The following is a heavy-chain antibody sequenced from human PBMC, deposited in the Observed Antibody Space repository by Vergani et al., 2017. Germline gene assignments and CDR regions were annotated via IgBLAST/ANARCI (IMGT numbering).Heavy chain of an antibody. V-gene: IGHV1-69*12. Sequence: QVQLVQSGAEVKKPGSSVKVSCKASGGTFSSYAISWVRQAPGQGLEWMGGIIPIFGTANYAQKFQGRVTITADESTSTAYMELSSLRSEDTAVYYCARATPIYDSSGYYLHYYYYYGMDVWGQ. J-gene: IGHJ6*02. CDR3: ARATPIYDSSGYYLHYYYYYGMDV. CDR2: IIPIFGTA. CDR1: GGTFSSYA. D-gene: IGHD3-22*01.